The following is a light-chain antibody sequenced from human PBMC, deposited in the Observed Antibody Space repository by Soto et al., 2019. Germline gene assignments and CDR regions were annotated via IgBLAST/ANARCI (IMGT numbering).Light chain of an antibody. CDR1: SSDVGGYNY. CDR3: SSYTTRNTQV. V-gene: IGLV2-14*01. J-gene: IGLJ3*02. CDR2: GVS. Sequence: QSALTQPASVSGSPGQSITISCTGTSSDVGGYNYVYWYQHHTGTAPKLMIYGVSNRPSGVSKRFSGYKSGNTASLTISGLQAEDDGDYYCSSYTTRNTQVFGGVTKLTVL.